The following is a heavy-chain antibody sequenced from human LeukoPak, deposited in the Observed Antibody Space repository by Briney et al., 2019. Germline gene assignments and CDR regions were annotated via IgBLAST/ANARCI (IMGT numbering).Heavy chain of an antibody. CDR2: VYYTGAS. V-gene: IGHV4-59*02. CDR3: ARYSNHVDYFDS. J-gene: IGHJ4*02. D-gene: IGHD4-11*01. CDR1: GDSVSSHY. Sequence: SETLSLTCTVSGDSVSSHYWSWIRQPPGKGLEWIAYVYYTGASNYNPSLKSRVTISIDTSKNQFSLKLISVTAADTAVYYCARYSNHVDYFDSWGQGTLVTVSS.